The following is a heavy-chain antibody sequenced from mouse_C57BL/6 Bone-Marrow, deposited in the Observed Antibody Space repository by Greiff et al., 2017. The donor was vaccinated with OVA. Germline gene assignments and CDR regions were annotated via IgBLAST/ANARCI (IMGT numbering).Heavy chain of an antibody. Sequence: VQRVESGAELARPGASVKLSCKASGYTFTSYGISWVKQRTGQGLEWIGEIYPRSGNTYYIEKFKGKATLTADKSSSTAYMELRSLTSEDSAVYFCARWHYDYLFDYWGQGTTLTVSS. CDR3: ARWHYDYLFDY. J-gene: IGHJ2*01. V-gene: IGHV1-81*01. D-gene: IGHD2-4*01. CDR2: IYPRSGNT. CDR1: GYTFTSYG.